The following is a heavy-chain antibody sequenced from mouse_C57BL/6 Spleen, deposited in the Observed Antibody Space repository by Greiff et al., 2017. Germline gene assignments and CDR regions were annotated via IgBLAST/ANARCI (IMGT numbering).Heavy chain of an antibody. CDR3: ARKPYKYYFDY. D-gene: IGHD1-3*01. Sequence: EVHLVESGGDLVKPGGSLKLSCAASGFTFSSYGMSWVRQTPDKRLEWVATISSGGSYTYYPDSVKGRFTISRDNAKNTLYLQMSSLKSEDTAMYYCARKPYKYYFDYWGQGTTLTVSS. CDR2: ISSGGSYT. J-gene: IGHJ2*01. V-gene: IGHV5-6*01. CDR1: GFTFSSYG.